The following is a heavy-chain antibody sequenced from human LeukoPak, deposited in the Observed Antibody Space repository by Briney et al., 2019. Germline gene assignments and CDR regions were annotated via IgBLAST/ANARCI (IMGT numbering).Heavy chain of an antibody. J-gene: IGHJ6*03. Sequence: GESLKISCKGSGYRFSSYWIGWVRQMPGKGLEWMGIIYPGDSETRYSPSFQGQVTISADKPISTAYLQWSSLKASDTAMYYCARHGEQLPHYMDVWGKGTMVTVSS. CDR2: IYPGDSET. D-gene: IGHD6-6*01. CDR3: ARHGEQLPHYMDV. V-gene: IGHV5-51*01. CDR1: GYRFSSYW.